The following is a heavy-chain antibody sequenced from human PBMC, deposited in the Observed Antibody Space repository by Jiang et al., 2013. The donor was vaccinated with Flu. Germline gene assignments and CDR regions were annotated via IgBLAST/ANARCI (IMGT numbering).Heavy chain of an antibody. V-gene: IGHV3-23*01. J-gene: IGHJ4*02. D-gene: IGHD1-1*01. CDR3: AKDPPMTTTKPFDY. CDR1: GFIFSDFA. Sequence: QPGGSLRLSCSTSGFIFSDFAMSWVRQAPGRGLQWVSAISDHGRNTYYADSVKGRFTISRDNSKNTLYLQMNSLRADDTAIYYCAKDPPMTTTKPFDYWGQGTLVTVSS. CDR2: ISDHGRNT.